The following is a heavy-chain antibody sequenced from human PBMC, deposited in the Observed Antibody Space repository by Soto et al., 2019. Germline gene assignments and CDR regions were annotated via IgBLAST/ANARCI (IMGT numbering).Heavy chain of an antibody. CDR3: ARDPGVDYAFWTRGPMDV. V-gene: IGHV3-30-3*01. CDR2: ISYVGSNK. CDR1: GFTFSSYA. D-gene: IGHD3-3*01. J-gene: IGHJ6*04. Sequence: GGSLRLSCAASGFTFSSYAMHWVRQAPGKGLEWVAVISYVGSNKYYADSVKGRFTISRDNSKNTLYLQMNSLRAEDTAVYYCARDPGVDYAFWTRGPMDVWGKGTTATV.